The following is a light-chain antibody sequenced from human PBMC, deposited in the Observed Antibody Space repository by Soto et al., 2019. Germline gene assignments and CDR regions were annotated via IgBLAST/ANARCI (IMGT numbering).Light chain of an antibody. Sequence: DIQMTQSPSSLSASVVDRVTITCRASQSINTYLNWYQQRPGKAPDLLIYAASSLQSGVPSRFSGSGSGTDFTLTISSLQPEDFATYYSQQSYSTPFTFGPGTTVDLK. CDR3: QQSYSTPFT. CDR1: QSINTY. V-gene: IGKV1-39*01. J-gene: IGKJ3*01. CDR2: AAS.